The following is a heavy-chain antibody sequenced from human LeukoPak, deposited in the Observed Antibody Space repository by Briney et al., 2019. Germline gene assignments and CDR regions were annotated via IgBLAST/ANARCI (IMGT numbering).Heavy chain of an antibody. CDR2: ILSSGST. CDR1: GGSINNYY. D-gene: IGHD1-14*01. Sequence: SDTLSLTRTVSGGSINNYYWSWIRQPPGKGLEWIGYILSSGSTNYNPPVKSRVTISVDTSKNQCSLRLSSVTAADTAVYFCARTNQISETAFDIWGQGTMVIVSS. V-gene: IGHV4-59*07. J-gene: IGHJ3*02. CDR3: ARTNQISETAFDI.